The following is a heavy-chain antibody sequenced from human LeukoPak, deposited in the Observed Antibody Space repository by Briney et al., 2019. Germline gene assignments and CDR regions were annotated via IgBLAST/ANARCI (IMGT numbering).Heavy chain of an antibody. J-gene: IGHJ4*02. V-gene: IGHV3-43*01. CDR2: IIWDGGST. D-gene: IGHD1-26*01. CDR1: GFTFEDYT. Sequence: GGSLKLSLEASGFTFEDYTMHWVRQAPGKVLEGSSLIIWDGGSTYYADSVKGRFTISRDNSKNSLYLQMNSLRTEDTALYYCAKGPRYSGSYYGYFDYWGQGTLVTVSS. CDR3: AKGPRYSGSYYGYFDY.